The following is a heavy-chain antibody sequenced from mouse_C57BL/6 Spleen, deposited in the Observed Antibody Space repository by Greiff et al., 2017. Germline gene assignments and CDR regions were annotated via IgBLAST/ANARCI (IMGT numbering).Heavy chain of an antibody. J-gene: IGHJ3*01. Sequence: VQLQQSGAELARPGASVKMSCKASGYTFTSYTMHWVKQRPGQGLEWIGYINPSSGYTKYNQKFKDKATLTADKSSSTAYMQLSSLTSEDSAVYYCARSKDYDDGGFAYWGQGTLVTVSA. CDR1: GYTFTSYT. V-gene: IGHV1-4*01. CDR3: ARSKDYDDGGFAY. CDR2: INPSSGYT. D-gene: IGHD2-4*01.